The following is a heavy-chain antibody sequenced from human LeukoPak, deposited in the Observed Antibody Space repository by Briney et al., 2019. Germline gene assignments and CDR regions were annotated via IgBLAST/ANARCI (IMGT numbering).Heavy chain of an antibody. J-gene: IGHJ5*02. D-gene: IGHD3-3*01. CDR2: ISGSGGST. CDR3: AKPRHYDFWSGPPFDP. Sequence: PGGSLRLSCAASGFTFSSYAMSWVRQAPGKGLEWVSVISGSGGSTYYAGSVKGRFTISRDNSKNTLYLQMNSLRAEDTAVYYCAKPRHYDFWSGPPFDPWGQGTLVTVSS. CDR1: GFTFSSYA. V-gene: IGHV3-23*01.